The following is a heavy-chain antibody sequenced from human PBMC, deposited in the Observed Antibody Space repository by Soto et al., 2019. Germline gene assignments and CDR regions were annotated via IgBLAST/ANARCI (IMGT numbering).Heavy chain of an antibody. D-gene: IGHD3-3*01. CDR1: GFTFSGYV. J-gene: IGHJ4*02. Sequence: PGGSLRLSCAASGFTFSGYVMHWVRQSPGKGLEWVAVISYDGSNKYYADSVKGRFTISRDNSKNTLYLQMNSLRAEDTAVYYCAKDRTYYDFWSGYSQRESYFDYWGQGTLVTVSS. CDR2: ISYDGSNK. V-gene: IGHV3-30*18. CDR3: AKDRTYYDFWSGYSQRESYFDY.